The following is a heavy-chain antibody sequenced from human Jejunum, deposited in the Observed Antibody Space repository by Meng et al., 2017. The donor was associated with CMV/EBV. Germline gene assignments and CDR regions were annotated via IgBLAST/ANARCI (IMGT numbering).Heavy chain of an antibody. CDR1: YNFDSYA. Sequence: YNFDSYAISWVRQAPRQGLEWMGWVSINNDNINTAQNLQGRLTMTRDSSTSTAYMELTSLRSDDTAVYYCARLGVTNDFWSGLGYWGQGTLVTVSS. V-gene: IGHV1-18*01. CDR2: VSINNDNI. J-gene: IGHJ4*02. D-gene: IGHD3-3*01. CDR3: ARLGVTNDFWSGLGY.